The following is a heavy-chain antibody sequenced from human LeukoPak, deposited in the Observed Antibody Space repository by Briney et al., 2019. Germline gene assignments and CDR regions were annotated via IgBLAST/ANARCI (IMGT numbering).Heavy chain of an antibody. V-gene: IGHV3-21*01. J-gene: IGHJ5*01. CDR1: GFTFSGYW. D-gene: IGHD2-8*02. CDR3: ARVAVSGPTGWFDS. CDR2: ISSTSAYI. Sequence: PGGSLRLSCAASGFTFSGYWMTWVRQAPGKGLEWVSSISSTSAYIHYADSVKGRFTISRDNVDNVVYLEMNSLGAEDTATYYCARVAVSGPTGWFDSWGQGTLVIVSS.